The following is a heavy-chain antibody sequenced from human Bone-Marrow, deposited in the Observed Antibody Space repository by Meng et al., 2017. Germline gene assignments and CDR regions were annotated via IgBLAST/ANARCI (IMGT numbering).Heavy chain of an antibody. Sequence: QLQLQESGSGLVKPSQTLSLTCAFSGGSFSSGGYSWSWIRQPPGKGLEWIGYIYHSGTTYYNPSLKSRVTISVDRSKNQFSLKLTSVTAADTAVYYCARDLPYASGAGGFDPWGQGTLVTVSS. D-gene: IGHD3-10*01. J-gene: IGHJ5*02. CDR1: GGSFSSGGYS. V-gene: IGHV4-30-2*01. CDR2: IYHSGTT. CDR3: ARDLPYASGAGGFDP.